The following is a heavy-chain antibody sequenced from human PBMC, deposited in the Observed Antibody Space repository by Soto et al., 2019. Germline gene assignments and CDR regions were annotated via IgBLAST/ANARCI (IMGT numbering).Heavy chain of an antibody. J-gene: IGHJ4*02. CDR1: GYTFTSYA. CDR2: INAGNGNT. CDR3: ARGSGFYYWDDY. V-gene: IGHV1-3*01. Sequence: ASVKVSCKASGYTFTSYAMRWVRQAPGQRLEWMGWINAGNGNTKYSQKFQGRVTITRDTSASTAYMELSSLRSEDTAVYYCARGSGFYYWDDYWGQGTLVTVSS. D-gene: IGHD3-22*01.